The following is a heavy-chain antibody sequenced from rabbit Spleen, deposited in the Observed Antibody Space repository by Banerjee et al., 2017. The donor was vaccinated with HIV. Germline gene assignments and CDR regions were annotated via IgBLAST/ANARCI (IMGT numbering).Heavy chain of an antibody. D-gene: IGHD1-1*01. CDR3: VRGASSSGYYSL. CDR2: IDPVFGAT. CDR1: GFDLNTYYY. V-gene: IGHV1S43*01. Sequence: QEQLKESGGGLVQPGGSLKLSCKASGFDLNTYYYMCWVRQAPGKGLEWIACIDPVFGATYYAPWANGRFTISSQNAQNTLYLQLNSLTVADTATYFCVRGASSSGYYSLWGQGTLVTVS. J-gene: IGHJ3*01.